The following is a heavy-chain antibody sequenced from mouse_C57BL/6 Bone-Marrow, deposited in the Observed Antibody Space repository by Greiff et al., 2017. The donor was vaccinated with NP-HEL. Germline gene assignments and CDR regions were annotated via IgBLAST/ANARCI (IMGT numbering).Heavy chain of an antibody. D-gene: IGHD2-3*01. CDR3: AIDGYSWYFDV. CDR1: GFTFSDYY. J-gene: IGHJ1*03. V-gene: IGHV5-12*01. Sequence: EVHLVESGGGLVQPGGSLKLSCAASGFTFSDYYMYWVRQTPEKRLEWVAYISNGGGSTYYPDTVKGRFTISRDNAKNTLYLQMSRLKSEDTAMYYCAIDGYSWYFDVWGTGTTVTVSS. CDR2: ISNGGGST.